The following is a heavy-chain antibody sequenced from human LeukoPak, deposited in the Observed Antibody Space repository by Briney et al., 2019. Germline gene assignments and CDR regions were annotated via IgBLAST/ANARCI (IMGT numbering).Heavy chain of an antibody. CDR2: IKSKTDGGTA. J-gene: IGHJ4*02. D-gene: IGHD3-16*02. Sequence: PGGSLILSCAASGFTFSNAWMNWVRQAPGPGLGWVGRIKSKTDGGTADYAAPVKGRFTISRDDSKTTLYLQMNDLKTEDTAVYYCTTVMITFGGVIPNYWGQGTLVTVSS. CDR3: TTVMITFGGVIPNY. CDR1: GFTFSNAW. V-gene: IGHV3-15*01.